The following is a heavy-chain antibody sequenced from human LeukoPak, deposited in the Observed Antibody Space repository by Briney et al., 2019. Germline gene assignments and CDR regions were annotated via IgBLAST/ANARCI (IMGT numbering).Heavy chain of an antibody. CDR2: IYYSGST. CDR1: GGSISSSSYY. CDR3: ARDPAYYYDSSGYYYGDY. J-gene: IGHJ4*02. V-gene: IGHV4-39*07. D-gene: IGHD3-22*01. Sequence: SETLSLTCTVSGGSISSSSYYWGWIRQPPGKGLEWIGSIYYSGSTHYNPSLKSRVTISVDTSKNQFSLKLSSVTAADTAVYYCARDPAYYYDSSGYYYGDYWGQGTLVTVSS.